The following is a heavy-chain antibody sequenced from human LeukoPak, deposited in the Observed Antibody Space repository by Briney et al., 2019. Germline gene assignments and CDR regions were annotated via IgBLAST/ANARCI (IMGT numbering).Heavy chain of an antibody. CDR1: GYTFTSYY. Sequence: GASVKVSCKASGYTFTSYYMHWERQAPGQGLEWMGIINPSGGSTSYAQKFQGRVTMTRDTSTSTVYMELSSLRSEDTAVYYCARLLSDIVVVVAARDFDYWGQGTLVTVSS. CDR2: INPSGGST. V-gene: IGHV1-46*01. J-gene: IGHJ4*02. CDR3: ARLLSDIVVVVAARDFDY. D-gene: IGHD2-15*01.